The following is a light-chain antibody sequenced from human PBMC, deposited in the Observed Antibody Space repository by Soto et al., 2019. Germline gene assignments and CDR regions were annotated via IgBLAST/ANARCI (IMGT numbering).Light chain of an antibody. CDR2: GAS. V-gene: IGKV3-20*01. CDR3: QKYGGPPYT. CDR1: QSVGASY. Sequence: EIVLTQSPGTLALSPGDRATLSCRASQSVGASYLAWYQKKLGQAPRLLIFGASNRATGVAARFIGSGSGTDFTLTITRLEPEDFAVYFCQKYGGPPYTFGQGTKLEIK. J-gene: IGKJ2*01.